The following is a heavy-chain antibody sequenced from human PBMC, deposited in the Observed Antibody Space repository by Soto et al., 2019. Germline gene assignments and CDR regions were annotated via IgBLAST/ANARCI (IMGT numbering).Heavy chain of an antibody. V-gene: IGHV1-3*01. Sequence: XVKVSCKASGYTFTSYAMHWVRQAPGQRLEWMGWINAGNGNTKYSQKFQGRVTITRDTSASTAYMELSSLRSEDTPVYYCARQGYCSGGSCYSGAFDIWGQGTMVTVSS. D-gene: IGHD2-15*01. CDR1: GYTFTSYA. CDR2: INAGNGNT. J-gene: IGHJ3*02. CDR3: ARQGYCSGGSCYSGAFDI.